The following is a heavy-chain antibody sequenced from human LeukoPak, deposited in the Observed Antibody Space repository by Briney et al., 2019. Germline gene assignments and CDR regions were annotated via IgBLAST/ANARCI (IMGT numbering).Heavy chain of an antibody. Sequence: ASVKVSCKASGYTFTNFAMNWVRQAPGQGLEWMGWISAYNGNTNYAQKLQGRVTMTTDTSTSTAYMELRSLRSDDTAVYYCARGKNIWNYRSWFDSWGQGTLVTVSS. V-gene: IGHV1-18*01. J-gene: IGHJ5*01. D-gene: IGHD1-7*01. CDR2: ISAYNGNT. CDR3: ARGKNIWNYRSWFDS. CDR1: GYTFTNFA.